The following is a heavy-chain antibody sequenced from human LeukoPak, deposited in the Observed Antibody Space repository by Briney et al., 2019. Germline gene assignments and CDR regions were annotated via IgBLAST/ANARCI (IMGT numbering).Heavy chain of an antibody. CDR3: ARDLGIYDAFDI. Sequence: SETLSLTCTVSGGSISSYYWSWIRQPPGEGLEWIGYIYYSGSTNYSPSLKSRVTISVDTSKNQFSLKLSSVTAADTAVYYCARDLGIYDAFDIWGQGTMVTVSS. D-gene: IGHD7-27*01. CDR1: GGSISSYY. CDR2: IYYSGST. J-gene: IGHJ3*02. V-gene: IGHV4-59*01.